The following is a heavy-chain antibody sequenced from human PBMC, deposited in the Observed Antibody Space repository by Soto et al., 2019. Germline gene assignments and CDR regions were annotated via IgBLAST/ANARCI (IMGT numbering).Heavy chain of an antibody. D-gene: IGHD4-17*01. CDR3: AKASNVTTDPHWYFDL. J-gene: IGHJ2*01. Sequence: EVQLVESGGGLVQPGRSLRLSCAASGFTFDDYAMHWVRQAPGKGLEWVSGISWNSGSIGYADSVKGRFTISRDNAKNSLYLQMNSLRAEDTALYYCAKASNVTTDPHWYFDLWGRGTLVTVSS. CDR1: GFTFDDYA. V-gene: IGHV3-9*01. CDR2: ISWNSGSI.